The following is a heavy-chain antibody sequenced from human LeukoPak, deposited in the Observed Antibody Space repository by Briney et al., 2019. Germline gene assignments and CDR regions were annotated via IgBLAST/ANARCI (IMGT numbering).Heavy chain of an antibody. V-gene: IGHV1-8*01. Sequence: ASVKVSCKVSGYTFTSHDINWVRQATGQAPEWMGWINPNSGVTGYAQKFQGRVTITRDTSISTAYMELSSLTSEDTAVYYCTRHTSPTFDYWGQGTLVTVSS. CDR3: TRHTSPTFDY. J-gene: IGHJ4*02. D-gene: IGHD2-2*01. CDR2: INPNSGVT. CDR1: GYTFTSHD.